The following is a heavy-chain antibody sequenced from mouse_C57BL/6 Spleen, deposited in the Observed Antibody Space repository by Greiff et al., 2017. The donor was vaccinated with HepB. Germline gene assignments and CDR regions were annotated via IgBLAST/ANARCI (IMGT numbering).Heavy chain of an antibody. Sequence: EVMLVESEGGLVQPGSSMKLSCTASGFTFSDYYMAWVRQVPEKGLERVANINYDGSSTYYLDSLKSRFIISRDNAKNILYLQMSSLKSEDTATYYCAREGRIYDGYPYAMDYWGQGTSVTVSS. D-gene: IGHD2-3*01. CDR3: AREGRIYDGYPYAMDY. J-gene: IGHJ4*01. CDR1: GFTFSDYY. V-gene: IGHV5-16*01. CDR2: INYDGSST.